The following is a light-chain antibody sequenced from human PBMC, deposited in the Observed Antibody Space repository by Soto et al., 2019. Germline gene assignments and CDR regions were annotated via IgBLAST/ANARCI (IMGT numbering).Light chain of an antibody. CDR1: SSDVGAYNY. J-gene: IGLJ2*01. CDR3: CSYAGGYTLI. Sequence: QPVLTQPRSVSGSPGQSVTISCTGTSSDVGAYNYVSWYQQHPNKAPQFMIYDVNKRPSGVPDRFSGSKSGNTASLTISGLQAEDEADYYCCSYAGGYTLIFGGGTKVTVL. CDR2: DVN. V-gene: IGLV2-11*01.